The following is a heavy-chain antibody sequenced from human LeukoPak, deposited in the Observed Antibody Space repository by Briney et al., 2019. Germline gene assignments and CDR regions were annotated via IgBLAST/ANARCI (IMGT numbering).Heavy chain of an antibody. CDR3: ARVLGRDYGFDI. CDR2: IRGSGTGT. J-gene: IGHJ3*02. V-gene: IGHV3-23*01. D-gene: IGHD4/OR15-4a*01. Sequence: GGSLRLSCAASGFTFSSYAMSWVRQAPGKGLEWVSSIRGSGTGTHYADSVKGRFTISRDNSKNTLYLQMNSLKVEDTAVYYCARVLGRDYGFDIWGQGTMVTVSS. CDR1: GFTFSSYA.